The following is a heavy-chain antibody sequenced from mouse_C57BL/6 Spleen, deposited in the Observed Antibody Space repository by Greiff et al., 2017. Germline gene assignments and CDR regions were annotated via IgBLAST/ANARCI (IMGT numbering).Heavy chain of an antibody. V-gene: IGHV5-4*01. D-gene: IGHD1-1*01. CDR3: ARESTTVVALDY. CDR1: GFTFSGSA. CDR2: ISDGGSYT. J-gene: IGHJ4*01. Sequence: EVMLVESGGGLVKPGGSLKLSCAASGFTFSGSAMSWVRQHPEKRLEWVATISDGGSYTYYPDNVKGRFTISRDNAKNNLYLQMSHLKSEDTAMYYCARESTTVVALDYWGQGTSVTVSS.